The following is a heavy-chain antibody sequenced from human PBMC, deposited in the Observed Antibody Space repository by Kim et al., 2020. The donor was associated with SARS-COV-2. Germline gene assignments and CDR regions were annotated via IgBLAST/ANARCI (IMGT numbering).Heavy chain of an antibody. D-gene: IGHD5-18*01. Sequence: GGSLRLSCAASGFTFSRFAMSWVRQAPGKGLEWVAVISHDGNDKYYADSVKGRFTISRDNSKNTVYLQMISLRAEDTSLYYCANEGGGGYSHRRGRAEYFQHWGQGTLVTVSS. CDR1: GFTFSRFA. CDR2: ISHDGNDK. CDR3: ANEGGGGYSHRRGRAEYFQH. V-gene: IGHV3-30*04. J-gene: IGHJ1*01.